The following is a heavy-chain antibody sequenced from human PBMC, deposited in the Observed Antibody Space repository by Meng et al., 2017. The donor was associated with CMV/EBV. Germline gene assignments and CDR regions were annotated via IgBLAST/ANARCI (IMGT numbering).Heavy chain of an antibody. Sequence: QVQLVQSGAEMKKPGASVKVSCTTSGFTFSDYHIHWVRQAPGQGLEWMGWVNSNNDATNYARKFQGRVSMTRDTSISTAHMELSRLVSDDTAVYYCVRSSGWSLFDYWGQGTLVTVSS. CDR3: VRSSGWSLFDY. CDR1: GFTFSDYH. J-gene: IGHJ4*02. V-gene: IGHV1-2*02. CDR2: VNSNNDAT. D-gene: IGHD6-19*01.